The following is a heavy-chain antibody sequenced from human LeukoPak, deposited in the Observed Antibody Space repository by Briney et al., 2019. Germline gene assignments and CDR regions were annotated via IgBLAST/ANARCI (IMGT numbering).Heavy chain of an antibody. D-gene: IGHD3-22*01. CDR1: GFTVSSNY. CDR2: IYSGGST. Sequence: GGSLRLSCAASGFTVSSNYMSWVRQAPGAGRGWVSVIYSGGSTYYADSVKGRFTISRDNSKNTLYLQMNSLRAEDTAVYYCAREAAYYDSSGYPNWYFDYWGQGTLVTVSS. CDR3: AREAAYYDSSGYPNWYFDY. V-gene: IGHV3-66*01. J-gene: IGHJ4*02.